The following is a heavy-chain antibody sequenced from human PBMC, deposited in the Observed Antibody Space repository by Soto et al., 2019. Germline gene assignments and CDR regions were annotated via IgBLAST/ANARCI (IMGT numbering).Heavy chain of an antibody. D-gene: IGHD2-21*01. J-gene: IGHJ4*02. V-gene: IGHV3-30-3*01. CDR3: AREGSGGDAYYFDY. CDR2: ISYDGSNK. CDR1: GFTFSSYA. Sequence: GGSLRLSCAVSGFTFSSYAMHWVRQAPGKGLEWVAVISYDGSNKYYADSVKGRFTISRDNSKNTLYLQMNSLRAEDTAVYYCAREGSGGDAYYFDYWGQGTLVTVSS.